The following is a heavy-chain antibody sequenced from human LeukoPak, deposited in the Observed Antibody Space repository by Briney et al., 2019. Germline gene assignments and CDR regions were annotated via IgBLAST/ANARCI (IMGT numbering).Heavy chain of an antibody. Sequence: SETLSLTCTVSGGSISKYYWSWMRQPPGKGLEWIGYIYYSGSTTYNPSLKSRVTISVDTSKNQFSLKLRSVTAADTAVYYCVRMGGGYVIDYWGQGTLVTVSS. V-gene: IGHV4-59*01. CDR2: IYYSGST. J-gene: IGHJ4*02. CDR3: VRMGGGYVIDY. D-gene: IGHD2-15*01. CDR1: GGSISKYY.